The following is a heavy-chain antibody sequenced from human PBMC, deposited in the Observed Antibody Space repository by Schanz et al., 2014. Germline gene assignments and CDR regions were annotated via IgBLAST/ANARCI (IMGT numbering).Heavy chain of an antibody. V-gene: IGHV3-23*05. Sequence: EVQLLESGGGLVQPGGSLRLSCAASGFSFRKSAMSWVRQAPGKGLEWVSTIYSSGSTYYADSVKGRFTISRDNSKNTLYLQMNSLTAEDTAVYYCARGVRIDYWGQGTLVTVSS. CDR1: GFSFRKSA. D-gene: IGHD3-3*01. J-gene: IGHJ4*02. CDR2: IYSSGST. CDR3: ARGVRIDY.